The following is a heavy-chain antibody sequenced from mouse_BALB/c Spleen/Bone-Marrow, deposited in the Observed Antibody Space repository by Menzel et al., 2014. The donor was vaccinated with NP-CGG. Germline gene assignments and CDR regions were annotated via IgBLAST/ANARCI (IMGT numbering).Heavy chain of an antibody. J-gene: IGHJ2*01. CDR3: TSWDY. CDR1: GYTFTSYW. Sequence: LKESGSELVRPGASVKLSCKASGYTFTSYWMHWVKQRHGQGLEWIGNIYPGSGSTNYDEKFKSKGTLTVDTSSSTAYMHLSSPTSEDSAVYYCTSWDYRGQGTTLTVSS. CDR2: IYPGSGST. V-gene: IGHV1S22*01.